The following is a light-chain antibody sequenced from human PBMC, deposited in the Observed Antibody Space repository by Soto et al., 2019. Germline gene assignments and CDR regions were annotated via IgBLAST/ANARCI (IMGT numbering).Light chain of an antibody. CDR2: EGS. V-gene: IGLV2-23*01. Sequence: QSALTQPASVSGSPGQSITISCTGTSSDVGTYNLVSWYQQHPGKAPKLMIYEGSKRPSGDSSRFSGSKSGNTASLTISGLQAEDEADYYCCSYAGISTWVFGGGTKLTVL. J-gene: IGLJ3*02. CDR3: CSYAGISTWV. CDR1: SSDVGTYNL.